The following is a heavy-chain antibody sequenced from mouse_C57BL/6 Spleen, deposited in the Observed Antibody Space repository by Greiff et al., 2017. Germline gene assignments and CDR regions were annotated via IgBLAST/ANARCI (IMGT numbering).Heavy chain of an antibody. CDR2: IHPSDSDT. CDR1: GYTFTSYW. D-gene: IGHD4-1*01. J-gene: IGHJ2*01. V-gene: IGHV1-74*01. Sequence: QVQLQQPGAELVKPGASVKVSCKASGYTFTSYWMHWVKQRPGQGLEWIGRIHPSDSDTTYNQKFKGKATLTVDKSSSTAYMQLSSLTSADSAVYCCAIKDWDRVYYFDYWGQGTTLTVSS. CDR3: AIKDWDRVYYFDY.